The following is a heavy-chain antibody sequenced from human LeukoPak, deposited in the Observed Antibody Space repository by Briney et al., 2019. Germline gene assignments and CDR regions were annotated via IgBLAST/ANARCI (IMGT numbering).Heavy chain of an antibody. J-gene: IGHJ1*01. Sequence: SETLSLTCSVSGGSISYYYWTWIRQFPGKGLEWIGYISDGESPDYNPSLQSRVTIYVDSSKNQFFLNLTSVTAADTAVYYCAQDRFSFVHWGQGTLVTVSS. D-gene: IGHD2-2*01. CDR1: GGSISYYY. CDR2: ISDGESP. CDR3: AQDRFSFVH. V-gene: IGHV4-59*01.